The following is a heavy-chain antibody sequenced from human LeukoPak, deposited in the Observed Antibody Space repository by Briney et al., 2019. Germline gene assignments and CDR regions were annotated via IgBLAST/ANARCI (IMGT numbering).Heavy chain of an antibody. V-gene: IGHV3-30*02. CDR2: IRYDGSNK. CDR3: AKFSDYSNPLDY. D-gene: IGHD4-11*01. CDR1: GFTFSSYG. J-gene: IGHJ4*02. Sequence: GGSLRLSCAASGFTFSSYGMHWVPQAPGKGLEGVAFIRYDGSNKYYADSVKGRFTISRDNSKNTLYLQMNSLRAEDTAVYYCAKFSDYSNPLDYWGQGTLVAVSS.